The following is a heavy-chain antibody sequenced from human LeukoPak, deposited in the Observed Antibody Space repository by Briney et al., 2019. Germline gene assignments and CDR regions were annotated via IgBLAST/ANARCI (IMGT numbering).Heavy chain of an antibody. Sequence: SETLSLTCTVSGGSISSSSYYWGWIRQPPGKGLEWIGSIYYSGSTYYNPSLKSRVTISVDTSKNQFSLKLSSVTAADTAVYYCAAGKEILTGYNIPNDYWGQGTLVTVSS. J-gene: IGHJ4*02. CDR3: AAGKEILTGYNIPNDY. CDR1: GGSISSSSYY. V-gene: IGHV4-39*01. D-gene: IGHD3-9*01. CDR2: IYYSGST.